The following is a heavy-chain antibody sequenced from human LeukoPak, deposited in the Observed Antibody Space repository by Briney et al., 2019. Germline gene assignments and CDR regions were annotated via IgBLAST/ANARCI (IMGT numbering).Heavy chain of an antibody. J-gene: IGHJ4*02. CDR3: ARDKIVGATYFDS. V-gene: IGHV3-21*01. D-gene: IGHD1-26*01. Sequence: PGGSLRLSCAASGFTFSTYNMNWVRQAPGKGLEWVSSISSSGNYINYADSVKGRFTISRDNAKDSLYLQMNSLRAEDTAVYYCARDKIVGATYFDSWGQGTLVTVSS. CDR2: ISSSGNYI. CDR1: GFTFSTYN.